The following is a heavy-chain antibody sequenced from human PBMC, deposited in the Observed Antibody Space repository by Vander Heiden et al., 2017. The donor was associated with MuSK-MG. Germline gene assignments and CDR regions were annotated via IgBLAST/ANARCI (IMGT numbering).Heavy chain of an antibody. Sequence: QVQLQESGPGLVKPSETLSLTCTVSGGSISSYYWSWIRQPPGKGLEWIGYIYYSGSTNYNPSLKSRVTISVDTSKNQFSLKLSSVTAADTAVYYCARGGPYQKYQLRNGYFDYWGQGTLVTVSS. V-gene: IGHV4-59*01. D-gene: IGHD2-2*01. CDR3: ARGGPYQKYQLRNGYFDY. CDR1: GGSISSYY. J-gene: IGHJ4*02. CDR2: IYYSGST.